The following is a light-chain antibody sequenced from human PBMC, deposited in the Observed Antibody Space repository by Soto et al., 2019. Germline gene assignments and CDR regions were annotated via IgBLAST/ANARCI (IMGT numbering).Light chain of an antibody. V-gene: IGKV3-11*01. CDR3: QHRISWPST. CDR2: DAS. CDR1: QSVSTY. J-gene: IGKJ5*01. Sequence: EIVLTQSPATLSLSPGERATLSCRASQSVSTYLVWYQQKPGQAPRLLIYDASNRATGIPARFIGSGSGTDFTLTISSLEPDDFAVYYCQHRISWPSTFGHRTRLEI.